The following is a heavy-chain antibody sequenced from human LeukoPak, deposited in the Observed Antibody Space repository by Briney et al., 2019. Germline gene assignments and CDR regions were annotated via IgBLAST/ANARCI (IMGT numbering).Heavy chain of an antibody. Sequence: GGSLRLSCVASGFIFNDYAMYWVRQLPRKGLEWVSLISGDGDSTYYEDSVKGRFSMSRDNRRNSVYLQMNSLRIEDNALYYCAKDSLEAAGNFDYWGQGTLVTVS. J-gene: IGHJ4*02. V-gene: IGHV3-43*02. CDR3: AKDSLEAAGNFDY. D-gene: IGHD1-14*01. CDR1: GFIFNDYA. CDR2: ISGDGDST.